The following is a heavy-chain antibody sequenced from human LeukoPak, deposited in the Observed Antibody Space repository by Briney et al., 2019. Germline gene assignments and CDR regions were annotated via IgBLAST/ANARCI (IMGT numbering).Heavy chain of an antibody. Sequence: SETLSLTCSISGVSISSYFWRWIRQPPGKGLEWIGYFYSSGSTNSNPTLNGRVTMSADTSKNQLSLKVMSVTAADTAVYYCARHDFYDLEADWFDPWGPGILVTVSS. CDR3: ARHDFYDLEADWFDP. CDR1: GVSISSYF. J-gene: IGHJ5*02. CDR2: FYSSGST. D-gene: IGHD2-21*02. V-gene: IGHV4-4*09.